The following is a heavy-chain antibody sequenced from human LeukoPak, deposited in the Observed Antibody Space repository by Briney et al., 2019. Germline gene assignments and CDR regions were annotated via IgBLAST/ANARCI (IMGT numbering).Heavy chain of an antibody. CDR3: ARDVKFYYDSSGYYRGFDY. V-gene: IGHV4-59*01. CDR2: IYYSGST. D-gene: IGHD3-22*01. CDR1: GGSISSYY. Sequence: KPSETLSLTCTGSGGSISSYYWSSIRQPPGKGLEWIGYIYYSGSTNYNPSLKSRVTISVDTSKNQFSVKLNSVTAADTAVYYCARDVKFYYDSSGYYRGFDYWGQGTLVTVSS. J-gene: IGHJ4*02.